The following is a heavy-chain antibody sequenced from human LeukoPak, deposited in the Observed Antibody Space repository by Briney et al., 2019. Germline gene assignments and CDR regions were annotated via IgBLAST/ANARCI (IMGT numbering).Heavy chain of an antibody. CDR3: AKGPHNWNPHGIDY. D-gene: IGHD1-20*01. V-gene: IGHV3-23*01. J-gene: IGHJ4*02. CDR1: GFTFTSYA. CDR2: ISGSGDST. Sequence: PGGSLRLSCAASGFTFTSYALSWVRQAPGKGLEWVSSISGSGDSTYYADSVKGRFAISRDNSKNTLYLQMSSLRAEDTAVYCCAKGPHNWNPHGIDYWGRGTLVTVSS.